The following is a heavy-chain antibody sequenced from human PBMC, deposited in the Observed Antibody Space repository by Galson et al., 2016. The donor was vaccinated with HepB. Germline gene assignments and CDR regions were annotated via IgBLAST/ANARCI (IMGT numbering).Heavy chain of an antibody. Sequence: SVKVSCKASGFTFSDSAVQWVRQARGQRLEWIGWIVIGSDYTKSSQKFRDRVTITRDVSTNTAYMEVTGLRSEDTAVYYCAADPIWGLTRIALARGAFEIWGLGTMVTVSS. V-gene: IGHV1-58*01. D-gene: IGHD6-19*01. CDR3: AADPIWGLTRIALARGAFEI. J-gene: IGHJ3*02. CDR1: GFTFSDSA. CDR2: IVIGSDYT.